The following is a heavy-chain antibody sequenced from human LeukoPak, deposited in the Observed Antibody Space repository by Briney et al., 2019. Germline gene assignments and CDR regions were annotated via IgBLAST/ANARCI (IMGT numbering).Heavy chain of an antibody. CDR2: INPHSGGT. D-gene: IGHD3-9*01. CDR1: GYTFNGNY. J-gene: IGHJ4*02. CDR3: ARAKGDLFNGFYFDY. V-gene: IGHV1-2*04. Sequence: GAPVKVSCKASGYTFNGNYIHWVRQAPGQGLEWMGWINPHSGGTNSAQKFQGWVTMTRDTSISTAYIELSRLTSDDTAIYYCARAKGDLFNGFYFDYWGQGTLITVSS.